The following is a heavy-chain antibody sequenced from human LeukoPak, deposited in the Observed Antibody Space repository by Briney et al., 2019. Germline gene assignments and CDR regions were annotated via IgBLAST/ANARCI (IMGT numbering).Heavy chain of an antibody. CDR1: GFTFSSYW. J-gene: IGHJ4*02. CDR2: INSDGSST. Sequence: GGSLRLSCAASGFTFSSYWMHWVRQAPGKGLVWVSRINSDGSSTSYADSVKGRFTISRDNAKNTLYLQMNSLRAEDTAVYYSARADYGDYPNCDYWGQGTLVTVSS. V-gene: IGHV3-74*01. D-gene: IGHD4-17*01. CDR3: ARADYGDYPNCDY.